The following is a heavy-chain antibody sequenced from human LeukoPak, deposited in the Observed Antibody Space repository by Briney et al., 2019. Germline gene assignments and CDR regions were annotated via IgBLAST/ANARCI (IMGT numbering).Heavy chain of an antibody. V-gene: IGHV1-69*05. D-gene: IGHD4-23*01. CDR1: GGTFSSYA. CDR3: ARASGGNGPTGVDY. Sequence: SVKVSCKASGGTFSSYAISWVRQAPGQGLEWMGRIIPIFGTANYAQKFQGRVTITTDESTSTAYMELSSRRSLDTAVYYSARASGGNGPTGVDYWGQGTLVTVSS. J-gene: IGHJ4*02. CDR2: IIPIFGTA.